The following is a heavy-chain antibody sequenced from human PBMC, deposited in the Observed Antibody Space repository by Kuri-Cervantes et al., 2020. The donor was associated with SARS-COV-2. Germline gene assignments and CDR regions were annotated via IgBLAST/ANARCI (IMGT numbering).Heavy chain of an antibody. Sequence: SVKVSCKAIGDTVSSYSISWVRQAPGQGLEWMGGIIPLFGTTGSAQTFRGRITITADKSTNTAYMELRSLRSDDTAVYYCARDLPYCGGDCYSADFTYFDYWGQGTLVTVSS. V-gene: IGHV1-69*06. CDR1: GDTVSSYS. CDR2: IIPLFGTT. CDR3: ARDLPYCGGDCYSADFTYFDY. J-gene: IGHJ4*02. D-gene: IGHD2-21*01.